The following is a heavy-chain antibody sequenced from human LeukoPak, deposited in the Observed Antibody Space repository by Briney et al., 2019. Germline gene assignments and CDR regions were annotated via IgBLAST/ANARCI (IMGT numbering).Heavy chain of an antibody. CDR3: AKDLAPQSSSWPSDY. V-gene: IGHV3-30*18. J-gene: IGHJ4*02. CDR2: ISWDGSNK. Sequence: GGSLRLSCAASGFSFSTYGMHWVRQAPGKGLEWVAVISWDGSNKYYAETAKGRFTISRDNSKNTLYLQMNSLRAEDTAVYYCAKDLAPQSSSWPSDYWGQGTLVAVS. CDR1: GFSFSTYG. D-gene: IGHD6-13*01.